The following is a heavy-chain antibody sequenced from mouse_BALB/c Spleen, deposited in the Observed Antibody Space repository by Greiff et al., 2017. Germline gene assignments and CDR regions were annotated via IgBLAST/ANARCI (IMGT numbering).Heavy chain of an antibody. CDR3: ARWMELRYFFDY. CDR1: GYTFSSYW. J-gene: IGHJ2*01. Sequence: VQLQQSGAELMKPGASVKISCKATGYTFSSYWIEWVKQRPGHGLEWIGEILPGSGSTNYNEKFKGKATFTADTSSNTAYMQLSSLTSEDSAVYYCARWMELRYFFDYWGQGTTLTVSS. CDR2: ILPGSGST. D-gene: IGHD1-1*01. V-gene: IGHV1-9*01.